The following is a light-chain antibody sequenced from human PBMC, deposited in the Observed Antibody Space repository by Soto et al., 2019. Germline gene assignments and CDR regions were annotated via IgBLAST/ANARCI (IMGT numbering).Light chain of an antibody. CDR2: DAS. V-gene: IGKV1-5*01. CDR1: QSFSTW. CDR3: QQYYTFPLT. Sequence: DLPMTQSPSTLSASVGDRVTITCRASQSFSTWLAWYQQKPGKAPKLLIYDASSLESGVPSRFSGRVSGTEFTLTISCLQPDDFATYYCQQYYTFPLTFGGGTTVEI. J-gene: IGKJ4*01.